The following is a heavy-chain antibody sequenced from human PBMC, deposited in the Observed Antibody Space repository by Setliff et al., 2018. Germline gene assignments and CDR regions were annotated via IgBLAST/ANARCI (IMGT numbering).Heavy chain of an antibody. J-gene: IGHJ4*02. Sequence: GASVKVSCKASAYIFNSYGISWVRQAPGQGLEWVGWINAYNGKTYFAQKFQDRITLTTDTSTNTGYLELRGLRSDDTAVYYCLRLVRYCTKIACQATSGDEVWGLGTLVTVSS. V-gene: IGHV1-18*01. CDR3: LRLVRYCTKIACQATSGDEV. CDR1: AYIFNSYG. CDR2: INAYNGKT. D-gene: IGHD2-8*01.